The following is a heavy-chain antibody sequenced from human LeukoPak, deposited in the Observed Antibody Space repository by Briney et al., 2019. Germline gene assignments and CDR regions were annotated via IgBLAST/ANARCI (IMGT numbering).Heavy chain of an antibody. CDR1: GGSISSSSYY. Sequence: SETLSLTCTVSGGSISSSSYYWGWIRQPPGKGLEWIGSINYSGTTYYNPSLNSRVTISVDTSRNQFSLRLSSVTAADTAVYYCARDLGGGPGFDYWGQGTLVTVSS. D-gene: IGHD6-25*01. J-gene: IGHJ4*02. V-gene: IGHV4-39*07. CDR3: ARDLGGGPGFDY. CDR2: INYSGTT.